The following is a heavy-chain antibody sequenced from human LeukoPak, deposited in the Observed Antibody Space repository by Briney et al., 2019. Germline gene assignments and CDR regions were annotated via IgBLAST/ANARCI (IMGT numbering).Heavy chain of an antibody. CDR3: TRDLTIRYFDWSPDY. CDR2: IWYDGSNK. D-gene: IGHD3-9*01. Sequence: GGSLRLSCAASGFTFSNYGMHWVRQAPGKGLEWVAIIWYDGSNKYYADSVKGRFTISRDNSKNTLYLQINSLRAEDTAVYYCTRDLTIRYFDWSPDYWGQGTLATVSS. J-gene: IGHJ4*02. V-gene: IGHV3-33*01. CDR1: GFTFSNYG.